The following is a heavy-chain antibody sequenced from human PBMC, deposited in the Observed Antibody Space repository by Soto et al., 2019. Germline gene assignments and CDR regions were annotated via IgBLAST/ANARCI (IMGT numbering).Heavy chain of an antibody. CDR1: GYSFTTYW. CDR3: ARDRVESGYPEYFQH. Sequence: GESLKISCKGSGYSFTTYWIAWVRQMPGKGLEWMGIIYPGDSRTTYSPSFQGQVIISADKSISTAYLQWSSLKASDTAMYYCARDRVESGYPEYFQHWGQGTLVTVSS. J-gene: IGHJ1*01. CDR2: IYPGDSRT. V-gene: IGHV5-51*01. D-gene: IGHD3-22*01.